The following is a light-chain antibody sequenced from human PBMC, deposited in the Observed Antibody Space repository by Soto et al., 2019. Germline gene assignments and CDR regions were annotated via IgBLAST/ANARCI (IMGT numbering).Light chain of an antibody. V-gene: IGLV1-40*01. CDR3: QSYDNSLSVYV. J-gene: IGLJ1*01. CDR2: GNS. Sequence: QSVVSQPPSVSGAPGQRVTFSCTGSSSNIGAHYDVHWYQQLPGTAPKLLIYGNSNRPSGVPDRFSGSKSGTSASLAITGLQAEDEADYYCQSYDNSLSVYVFGTGTKVTVL. CDR1: SSNIGAHYD.